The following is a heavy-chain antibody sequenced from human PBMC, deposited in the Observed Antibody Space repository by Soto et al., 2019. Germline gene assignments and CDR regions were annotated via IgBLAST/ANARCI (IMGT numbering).Heavy chain of an antibody. CDR2: IYRTGST. V-gene: IGHV4-4*02. D-gene: IGHD1-7*01. J-gene: IGHJ4*02. Sequence: SETLSLTCAVSGGSFTSNNWWCWIRQPRGQGLEWVGEIYRTGSTNYNPSLKSRGIISLDTSEKQSSLKVTSLTAAEPAVYYCGSRDQGTSVDYWGQGTLVTVSS. CDR3: GSRDQGTSVDY. CDR1: GGSFTSNNW.